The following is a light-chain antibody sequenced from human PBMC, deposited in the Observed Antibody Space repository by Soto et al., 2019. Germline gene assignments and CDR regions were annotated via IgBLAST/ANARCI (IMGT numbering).Light chain of an antibody. V-gene: IGLV2-14*01. CDR1: RSDIGAYKY. Sequence: QSVLTQPASVSGSPGQSITISCTGTRSDIGAYKYVSWYQQHPGKAPKLIIHEVSDRPSGVSNRFSGSKSDNTASLTISGLQTEDEAEYYCASYTSTNSHIIFGGGTKLTVL. CDR2: EVS. J-gene: IGLJ2*01. CDR3: ASYTSTNSHII.